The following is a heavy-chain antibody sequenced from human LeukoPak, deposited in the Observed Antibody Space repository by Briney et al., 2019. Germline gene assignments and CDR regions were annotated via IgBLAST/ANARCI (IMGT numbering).Heavy chain of an antibody. CDR2: IIPIFGTA. CDR3: ARGRRGLYYDFWSARRPYYYMDV. J-gene: IGHJ6*03. D-gene: IGHD3-3*01. Sequence: SVKVSCKASGGTFSSYAISWVRQAPGQGLEWMGGIIPIFGTANYAQKFQGRVTITTDESTSTAYMELSSLRSEDTAVYYCARGRRGLYYDFWSARRPYYYMDVWGKGTTVTVSS. V-gene: IGHV1-69*05. CDR1: GGTFSSYA.